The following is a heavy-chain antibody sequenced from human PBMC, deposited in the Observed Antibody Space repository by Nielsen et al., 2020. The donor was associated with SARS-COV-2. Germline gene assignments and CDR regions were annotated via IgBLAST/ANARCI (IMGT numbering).Heavy chain of an antibody. Sequence: WVRQAPGQGLEWMGRIIPILGIANYAQKFQGRVTITADKSTSTAYMELNSLRAEDTAVYYCARVSAAGMRAYYYYYGMDVWGQVTTFTVSS. CDR3: ARVSAAGMRAYYYYYGMDV. CDR2: IIPILGIA. V-gene: IGHV1-69*04. J-gene: IGHJ6*02. D-gene: IGHD6-13*01.